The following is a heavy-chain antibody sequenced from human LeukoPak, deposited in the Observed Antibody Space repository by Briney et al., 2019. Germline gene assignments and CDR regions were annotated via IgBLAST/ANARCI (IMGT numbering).Heavy chain of an antibody. V-gene: IGHV1-69*13. CDR3: ARVGCSGGSCYSNWFDP. CDR1: GGTFSSYA. J-gene: IGHJ5*02. D-gene: IGHD2-15*01. CDR2: IIPIFGTA. Sequence: SVKVSCKASGGTFSSYAISWVRQAPGQGLEWMGGIIPIFGTANYAQKFQGRVTITADESTSTAYMELSSLRSEDTAVYYCARVGCSGGSCYSNWFDPWGQGTLVTFSS.